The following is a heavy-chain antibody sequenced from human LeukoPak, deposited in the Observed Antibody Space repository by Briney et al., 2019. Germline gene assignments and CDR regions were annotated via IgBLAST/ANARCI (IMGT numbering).Heavy chain of an antibody. D-gene: IGHD3-22*01. V-gene: IGHV4-30-2*01. CDR2: IYHSGST. J-gene: IGHJ4*02. CDR1: GGSISSGGYS. Sequence: SQTLSLTCAVSGGSISSGGYSWSWIRQPPGKGLEWIGYIYHSGSTYYNPSLKSRVTISVDTSKNQFSLKLSSVTAADTAVYYCANSGGHGYYLYWGQGTLVTVSS. CDR3: ANSGGHGYYLY.